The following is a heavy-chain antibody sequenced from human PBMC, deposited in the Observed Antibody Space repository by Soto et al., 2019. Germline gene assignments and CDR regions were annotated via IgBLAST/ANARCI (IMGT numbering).Heavy chain of an antibody. CDR3: AREAFGVQASWFDP. CDR1: GYIFTTYS. J-gene: IGHJ5*02. Sequence: QIQLVPSGSEVRMPGASVKVSCKASGYIFTTYSITWVRQAPGQGLEWMGWVSASNGKTNYAQKFEDRVTMTTDTAPTTAYMELRRLRSADTAVYYCAREAFGVQASWFDPWGQGTLVTVSS. V-gene: IGHV1-18*04. D-gene: IGHD3-10*01. CDR2: VSASNGKT.